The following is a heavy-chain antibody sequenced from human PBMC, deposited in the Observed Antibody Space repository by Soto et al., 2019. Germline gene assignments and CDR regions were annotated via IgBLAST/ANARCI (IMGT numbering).Heavy chain of an antibody. CDR1: GGSISSYY. D-gene: IGHD3-22*01. V-gene: IGHV4-59*08. Sequence: KPSETLSLTCTVSGGSISSYYWSWIRQPPGKGLEWIGYIYYSGSTNYNPSLKSRVTISVDTSKNQFSLKLSSVTAADTAVYYCARLGGYYDSSGYYVYFDYWGQGTLVTVSS. CDR3: ARLGGYYDSSGYYVYFDY. J-gene: IGHJ4*02. CDR2: IYYSGST.